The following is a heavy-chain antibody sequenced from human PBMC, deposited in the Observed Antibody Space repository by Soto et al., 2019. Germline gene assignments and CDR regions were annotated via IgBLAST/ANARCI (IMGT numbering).Heavy chain of an antibody. CDR3: ARAYIVVVPAAMGSGYYYGMDV. V-gene: IGHV1-69*13. D-gene: IGHD2-2*01. J-gene: IGHJ6*02. CDR1: GGTFSSYA. Sequence: KGLRASVKVSCKASGGTFSSYAISWVRQAPGQGLEWMGGIIPIFGTANYAQKFQGRVTITADESTSTAYMELSSLRSEDTAVYYCARAYIVVVPAAMGSGYYYGMDVWGQGTTVTVSS. CDR2: IIPIFGTA.